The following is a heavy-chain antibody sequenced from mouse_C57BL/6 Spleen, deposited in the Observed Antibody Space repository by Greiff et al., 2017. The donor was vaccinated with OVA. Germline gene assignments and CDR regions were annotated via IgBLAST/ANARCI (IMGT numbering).Heavy chain of an antibody. CDR3: ARRSSSYGYFDY. CDR1: GFTFSSYA. CDR2: ISDGGSCT. D-gene: IGHD3-1*01. V-gene: IGHV5-4*03. J-gene: IGHJ2*01. Sequence: EVHLVESGGGLVKPGGSLKLSCAASGFTFSSYAMSWVRQTPEKRLEWVATISDGGSCTYYPDNVKGRFTRDSDNAKNNLYLQMSHVKSEDTAMYYCARRSSSYGYFDYWGKGTTLTVSS.